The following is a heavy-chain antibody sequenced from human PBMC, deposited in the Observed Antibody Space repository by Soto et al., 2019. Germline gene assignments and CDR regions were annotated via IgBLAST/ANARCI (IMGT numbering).Heavy chain of an antibody. CDR1: GFTFSDYY. V-gene: IGHV3-11*01. D-gene: IGHD3-10*01. Sequence: QVQLVESGGGLVKPGGSLRLSCAASGFTFSDYYMSWIRQAPGKGLEWVSYISSSGSTIDYADSVKGRFTISRDNAKNSPYLQMNSLRADDTAVYYCARTPKHYYGSGSYHRVFDYWGQGTLVTVSS. CDR2: ISSSGSTI. J-gene: IGHJ4*02. CDR3: ARTPKHYYGSGSYHRVFDY.